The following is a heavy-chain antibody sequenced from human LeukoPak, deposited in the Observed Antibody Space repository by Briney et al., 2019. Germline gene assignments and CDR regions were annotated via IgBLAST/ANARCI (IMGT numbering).Heavy chain of an antibody. D-gene: IGHD2-8*01. Sequence: GASVKVSCKASGGTFSSYAISWVRQAPGQGLEWMGGIIPIFGTANYAQKFQGRVTITADESTSTAYMELSSLRSEDTAVYYCGSGAVLRVYAIDYWGQGTLVTVSS. CDR3: GSGAVLRVYAIDY. J-gene: IGHJ4*02. CDR2: IIPIFGTA. CDR1: GGTFSSYA. V-gene: IGHV1-69*13.